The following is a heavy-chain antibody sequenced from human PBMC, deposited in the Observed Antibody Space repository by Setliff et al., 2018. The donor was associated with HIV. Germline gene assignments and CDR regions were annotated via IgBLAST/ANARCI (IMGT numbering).Heavy chain of an antibody. CDR3: ARDFGDYLD. J-gene: IGHJ4*02. V-gene: IGHV4-39*07. CDR2: IYYSGTT. Sequence: PSETLSLTCTVSGGSISSSSYYWGWIRQPPGKGLEWIGSIYYSGTTYYNPSFKSRATLSVDTSNNQFSLKLSSVTAADTAVYYCARDFGDYLDWGQGTLVTVSS. D-gene: IGHD4-17*01. CDR1: GGSISSSSYY.